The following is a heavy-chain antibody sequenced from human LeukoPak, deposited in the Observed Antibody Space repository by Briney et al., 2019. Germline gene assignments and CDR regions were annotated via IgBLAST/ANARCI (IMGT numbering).Heavy chain of an antibody. D-gene: IGHD5-12*01. CDR3: ARGARGYPDDNFDY. CDR2: IYTSGST. CDR1: GGSISSYY. Sequence: NPSETLSLTCTVSGGSISSYYWSWIRQPAGKGLEWIGRIYTSGSTNYNPSLKSRVTMSVDTSKNQFSLKLSSVTAADTAIYYCARGARGYPDDNFDYWGQGTLVTVSS. J-gene: IGHJ4*02. V-gene: IGHV4-4*07.